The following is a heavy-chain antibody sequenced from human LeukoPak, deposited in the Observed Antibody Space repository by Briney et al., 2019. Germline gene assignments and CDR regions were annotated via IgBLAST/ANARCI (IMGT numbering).Heavy chain of an antibody. Sequence: SETLSLTCTVSGGSISSSSYYWGWIRQPPGKGLEWIGYIYYSGSTYYNPSLKSRVTISVDTSKNQFSLKLSSVTAADTAVYYCARGTPFTMNYYFDYWGQGTLVTVSS. J-gene: IGHJ4*02. CDR3: ARGTPFTMNYYFDY. CDR2: IYYSGST. CDR1: GGSISSSSYY. V-gene: IGHV4-30-4*08. D-gene: IGHD3-22*01.